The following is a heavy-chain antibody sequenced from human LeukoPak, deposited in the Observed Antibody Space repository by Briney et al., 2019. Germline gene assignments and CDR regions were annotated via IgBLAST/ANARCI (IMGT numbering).Heavy chain of an antibody. J-gene: IGHJ4*02. Sequence: ASVKVSCKASGYTFTSYDINWVRQATGQGLEWMGWMNPNSGNTGYAQKFQGRVTMTRNTSISTAYMELSSLRSEDTAVYYGARFDSGGTDPPFDYWGQGTLVTVSS. V-gene: IGHV1-8*01. CDR1: GYTFTSYD. CDR3: ARFDSGGTDPPFDY. D-gene: IGHD4-23*01. CDR2: MNPNSGNT.